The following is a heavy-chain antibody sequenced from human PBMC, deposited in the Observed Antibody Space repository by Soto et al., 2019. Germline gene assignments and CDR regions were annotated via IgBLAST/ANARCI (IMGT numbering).Heavy chain of an antibody. J-gene: IGHJ5*02. V-gene: IGHV1-2*02. D-gene: IGHD3-22*01. CDR2: INPNSGGT. Sequence: ASVKVSCKASGYTFTGYYMHWVRQAPGQGLEWMGWINPNSGGTNYAQKFQGRVTMTRDTSISTAYMELSRLRSDDTAVYYCARDSYYYDSSGYSWFDPWRQGTLVTVYS. CDR1: GYTFTGYY. CDR3: ARDSYYYDSSGYSWFDP.